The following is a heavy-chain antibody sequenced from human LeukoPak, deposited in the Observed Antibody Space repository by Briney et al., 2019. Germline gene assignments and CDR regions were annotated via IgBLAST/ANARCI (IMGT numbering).Heavy chain of an antibody. V-gene: IGHV1-2*02. CDR1: GYTFTGYY. D-gene: IGHD6-13*01. CDR3: ARDLEAAGSQLDY. J-gene: IGHJ4*02. Sequence: ASVKVSCKASGYTFTGYYMHWVRQAPGQGLGWMGWINPNSGGTNYAQKFQGRLTMTRDTSISTAYMELSRLRSRDTGVYYCARDLEAAGSQLDYWGQGTLVPVSS. CDR2: INPNSGGT.